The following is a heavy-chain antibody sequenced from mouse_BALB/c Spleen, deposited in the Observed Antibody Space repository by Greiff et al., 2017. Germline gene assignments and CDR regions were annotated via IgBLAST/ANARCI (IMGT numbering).Heavy chain of an antibody. J-gene: IGHJ3*01. Sequence: QVQLKESGPGLVAPSQSLSITCTVSGFSLTSYGVHWVRQPPGKGLEWLGVIWAGGSTNYNSAFMSRLSISKDNSKSQVFLKMNSLQTDDTAMYYCATVRQGAWFAYWGQGTLVTVSA. V-gene: IGHV2-9*02. CDR1: GFSLTSYG. CDR2: IWAGGST. D-gene: IGHD2-14*01. CDR3: ATVRQGAWFAY.